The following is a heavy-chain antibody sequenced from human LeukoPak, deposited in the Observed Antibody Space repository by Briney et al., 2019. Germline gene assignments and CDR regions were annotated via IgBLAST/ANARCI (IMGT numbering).Heavy chain of an antibody. CDR2: IYYSGST. D-gene: IGHD3-10*01. V-gene: IGHV4-30-4*01. J-gene: IGHJ5*02. CDR1: GGSISSGDYY. CDR3: TRDTGYYYGSGSYYNWFDP. Sequence: PSETLSLTCTVSGGSISSGDYYWSWIRQPPGKGLEWIGYIYYSGSTYYNPSLKSRVTISVDTSKNQFSLKLSSVTAADTAVYYCTRDTGYYYGSGSYYNWFDPWGQGTLVTVSS.